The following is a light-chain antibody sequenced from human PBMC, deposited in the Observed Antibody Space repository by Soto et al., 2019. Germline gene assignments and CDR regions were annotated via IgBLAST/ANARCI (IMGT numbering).Light chain of an antibody. CDR3: TSYTSSSTYV. CDR2: DVN. Sequence: QSALTQPASVSGSPGQSITISCTGTSSDVGGYNYVSWYQKHPGKAPKLMIYDVNNRPSGVSNRFSGSKSGNTASLTISGLQAEDEADYYCTSYTSSSTYVFGTGTQLTVL. CDR1: SSDVGGYNY. J-gene: IGLJ1*01. V-gene: IGLV2-14*01.